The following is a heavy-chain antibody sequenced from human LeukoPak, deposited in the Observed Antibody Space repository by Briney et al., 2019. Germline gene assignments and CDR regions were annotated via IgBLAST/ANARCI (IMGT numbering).Heavy chain of an antibody. V-gene: IGHV3-11*04. CDR2: ISTSGSVT. D-gene: IGHD2-15*01. Sequence: GGSLRLSCGASGFTFSDSFMSWIRQPPGKGLEWLSYISTSGSVTDYADSVKGRFTTSRDNAKKLVYLELKSLRAEDTALYYCVREDSRGAFDIWGQGTMVIVSS. CDR3: VREDSRGAFDI. J-gene: IGHJ3*02. CDR1: GFTFSDSF.